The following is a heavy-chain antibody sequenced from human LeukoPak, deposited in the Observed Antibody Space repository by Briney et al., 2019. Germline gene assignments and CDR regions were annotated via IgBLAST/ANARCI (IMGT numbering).Heavy chain of an antibody. D-gene: IGHD3-10*01. Sequence: GGSLRLSCAASGFTFSSYDMDWVRQAPGKGLEWVSYISSSGNTIYYADSVKGRFTISRDNAKNSLYLQMNSLRDEDTAVYYCARGTYGFDYWGQGTLVTVSS. V-gene: IGHV3-48*02. J-gene: IGHJ4*02. CDR3: ARGTYGFDY. CDR2: ISSSGNTI. CDR1: GFTFSSYD.